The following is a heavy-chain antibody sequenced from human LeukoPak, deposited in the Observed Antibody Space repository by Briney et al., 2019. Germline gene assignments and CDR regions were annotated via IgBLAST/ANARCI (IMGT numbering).Heavy chain of an antibody. CDR3: AKEGGTRGTFDV. D-gene: IGHD3/OR15-3a*01. J-gene: IGHJ3*01. CDR1: GFTLSDSY. CDR2: ILMSTNYT. V-gene: IGHV3-11*05. Sequence: GGSLRLSCGASGFTLSDSYMSWIRQAPGKGLEGVSYILMSTNYTSYAASVKGRFTISRDNAKNSLYLQINTLRAEDTALYYCAKEGGTRGTFDVWGQGTMVTVSS.